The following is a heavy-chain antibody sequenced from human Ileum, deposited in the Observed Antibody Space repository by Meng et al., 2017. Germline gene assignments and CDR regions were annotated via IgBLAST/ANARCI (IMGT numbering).Heavy chain of an antibody. CDR1: GGFLSNYD. Sequence: QGELRQSGPGLLTPYETLSLTCAFYGGFLSNYDLTWIRQSPGKGLEWTGEIHPSGSTYYSPSLQSRVTITLATSKNQFSLTLNSVTAADTAVYSWARGDDWAKSGNFWGQGTLVTVSS. CDR3: ARGDDWAKSGNF. J-gene: IGHJ4*02. V-gene: IGHV4-34*01. CDR2: IHPSGST. D-gene: IGHD3-9*01.